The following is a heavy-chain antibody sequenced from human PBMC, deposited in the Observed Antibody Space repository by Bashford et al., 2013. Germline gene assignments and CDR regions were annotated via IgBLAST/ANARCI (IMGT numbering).Heavy chain of an antibody. D-gene: IGHD1-1*01. CDR2: IYYSGNT. Sequence: SETLSLTCTVSGGSISSGAYYWTWIRQLPGKGLEWIGYIYYSGNTHNNPSLKNRVTISLDASKKHFSLELRSVTAADTAVYYCARDLRSGAQNVDAFDIWGHGTLVTVSS. V-gene: IGHV4-31*03. CDR1: GGSISSGAYY. CDR3: ARDLRSGAQNVDAFDI. J-gene: IGHJ3*02.